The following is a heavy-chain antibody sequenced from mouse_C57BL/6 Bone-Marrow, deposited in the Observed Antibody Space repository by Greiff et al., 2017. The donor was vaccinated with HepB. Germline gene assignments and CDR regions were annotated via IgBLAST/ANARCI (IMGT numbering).Heavy chain of an antibody. CDR1: GYTFTSYW. Sequence: QVQLKESGAELVKPGASVKMSCKASGYTFTSYWITWVKQRPGQGLEWIGDIYPGSGSTNYNEKFKGKATLTVDTSSSTAYMQLSSLTSEDSAVYYCARNWDYGHWGQGTTLTVSS. J-gene: IGHJ2*01. CDR2: IYPGSGST. CDR3: ARNWDYGH. D-gene: IGHD1-2*01. V-gene: IGHV1-55*01.